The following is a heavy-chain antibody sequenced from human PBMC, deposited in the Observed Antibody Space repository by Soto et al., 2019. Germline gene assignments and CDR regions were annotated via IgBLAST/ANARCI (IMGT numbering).Heavy chain of an antibody. V-gene: IGHV3-30*18. CDR3: VKDPYSGELAGHLTWFDT. J-gene: IGHJ5*01. CDR1: GFTFSEYG. D-gene: IGHD1-7*01. CDR2: ISDDQTDK. Sequence: PGGSLRLSCVVSGFTFSEYGMHWVRQAPGKGLEWLAGISDDQTDKYYTDSVKGRVTISRDNSKSTLHLQMNSLRVEDTGVYYCVKDPYSGELAGHLTWFDTWGHGTLVTVSS.